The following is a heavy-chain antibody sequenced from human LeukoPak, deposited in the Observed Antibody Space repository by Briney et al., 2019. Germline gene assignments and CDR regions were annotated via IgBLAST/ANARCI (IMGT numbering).Heavy chain of an antibody. J-gene: IGHJ4*02. CDR1: GFTFSSYA. CDR2: ISYDGSNK. V-gene: IGHV3-30*01. D-gene: IGHD2-21*02. CDR3: ARDNQVLVVTAIFDY. Sequence: PGRSLRLSCAASGFTFSSYAMHWVRQAPGKWLEWGAVISYDGSNKYYADSVKGRFTISRDNSKNTLYLQMNSLRAEDTAVYYCARDNQVLVVTAIFDYWGQGTLVTVSS.